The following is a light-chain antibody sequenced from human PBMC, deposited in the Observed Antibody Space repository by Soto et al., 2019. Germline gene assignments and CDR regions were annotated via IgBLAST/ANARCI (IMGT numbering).Light chain of an antibody. V-gene: IGLV1-44*01. CDR1: SSNIGNNI. CDR2: SRN. J-gene: IGLJ3*02. CDR3: ASWDDSLSGPV. Sequence: QSALTQPPSASGAPGQRVTISCSGSSSNIGNNIVSWYHQPPGAAPKFLIYSRNLRPSGVPDRFSGSGSATSTSLAIEGLQSEDGADYYCASWDDSLSGPVFGGGTKLTVL.